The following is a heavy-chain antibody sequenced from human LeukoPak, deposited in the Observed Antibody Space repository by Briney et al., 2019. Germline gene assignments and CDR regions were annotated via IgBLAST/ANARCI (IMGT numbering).Heavy chain of an antibody. Sequence: PGGSLRLSCAASGFSFSRNGMHWVRQAPGKGLEWVALIWYDGSKTYYADSVKGRFTISRDDAKNTLYLQMNSLRVEDTAVYYCSVGYCVGDCALDSWGQGTMVTVSS. V-gene: IGHV3-33*01. CDR3: SVGYCVGDCALDS. D-gene: IGHD2-21*02. CDR2: IWYDGSKT. J-gene: IGHJ4*02. CDR1: GFSFSRNG.